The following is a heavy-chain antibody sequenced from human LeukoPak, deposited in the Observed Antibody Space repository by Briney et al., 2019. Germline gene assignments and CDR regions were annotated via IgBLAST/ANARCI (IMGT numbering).Heavy chain of an antibody. CDR1: GVTFRNHA. J-gene: IGHJ6*03. CDR2: ISGSGGHT. CDR3: AKGGAATMRDGYNYYYYYMEV. Sequence: GGSLRLSCAASGVTFRNHAMSWVRQAPGKGLEWVSHISGSGGHTYYGDSVKGRFTISRDNSTNRLYLQMNSLRPEDTAVYYCAKGGAATMRDGYNYYYYYMEVWGRGTTVTVSS. D-gene: IGHD5-24*01. V-gene: IGHV3-23*01.